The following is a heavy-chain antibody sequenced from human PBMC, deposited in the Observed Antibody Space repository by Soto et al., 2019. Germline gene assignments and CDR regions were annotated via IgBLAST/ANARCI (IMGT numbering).Heavy chain of an antibody. D-gene: IGHD3-22*01. CDR2: IDPGGIT. J-gene: IGHJ3*02. CDR1: GFSVSSNY. CDR3: ARNLYSYDGSGYYANAFDI. V-gene: IGHV3-53*01. Sequence: TGGSLRLSCTASGFSVSSNYMDWIRQAPGKGLEWVSVIDPGGITDYADSVRGRFTISRDNSKNTLYLQENSLRAEDTAAYYCARNLYSYDGSGYYANAFDIWGHGTMVTVSS.